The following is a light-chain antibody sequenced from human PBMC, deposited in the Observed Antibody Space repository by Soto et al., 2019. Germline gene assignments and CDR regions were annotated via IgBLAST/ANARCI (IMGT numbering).Light chain of an antibody. CDR3: QQYPGYT. CDR1: QSVSSSY. V-gene: IGKV3-20*01. CDR2: GAS. J-gene: IGKJ2*01. Sequence: EIVLPQSPGTLSLSPGERATLSCRASQSVSSSYLAWYQQKPGQAPRLLIYGASGRATGIPDRFSGSGSGTDFTLTISRLEPEDFAVYYCQQYPGYTFGQGTKLEIK.